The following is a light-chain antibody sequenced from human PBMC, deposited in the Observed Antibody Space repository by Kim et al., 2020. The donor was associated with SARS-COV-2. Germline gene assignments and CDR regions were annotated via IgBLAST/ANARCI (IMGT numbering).Light chain of an antibody. CDR1: QSINRC. CDR2: DAS. CDR3: QQYRSSPWT. J-gene: IGKJ1*01. V-gene: IGKV1-5*01. Sequence: DIQMTQSPSTLSASVGDSVTITCRASQSINRCLAWYQQSPGKAPNFLIYDASSMGSGVPSRFTGSGSGTEFTLTISSLQPDDSATYYCQQYRSSPWTFGQGTKVDIK.